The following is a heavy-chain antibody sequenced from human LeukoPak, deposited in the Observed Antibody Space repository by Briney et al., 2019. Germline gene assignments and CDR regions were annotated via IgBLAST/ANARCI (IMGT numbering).Heavy chain of an antibody. CDR2: IYYSGNT. D-gene: IGHD2-8*02. V-gene: IGHV4-39*01. J-gene: IGHJ4*02. CDR1: GGSISTSSYY. Sequence: SETLSLTCTVSGGSISTSSYYWGWIRQPPGKGLEWIGTIYYSGNTYYNLSLESRITISAYTSRNQFSLKMRSVTAADTAVYYCASLRVPGDFDYWGQGTLVTVSS. CDR3: ASLRVPGDFDY.